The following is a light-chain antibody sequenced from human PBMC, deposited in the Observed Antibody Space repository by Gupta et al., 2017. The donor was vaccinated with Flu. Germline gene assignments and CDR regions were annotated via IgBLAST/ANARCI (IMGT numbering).Light chain of an antibody. CDR2: GAS. V-gene: IGKV3-15*01. CDR1: QRISSN. Sequence: VMTHSPSTLSASVGERVTLSCRASQRISSNLAWYQQKPGQPPRVLMYGASTRATGVPARFSGSGSETDFTLTITSLQSEDSAIYYCQQYNSRPPCTFGQGTKVEIK. J-gene: IGKJ1*01. CDR3: QQYNSRPPCT.